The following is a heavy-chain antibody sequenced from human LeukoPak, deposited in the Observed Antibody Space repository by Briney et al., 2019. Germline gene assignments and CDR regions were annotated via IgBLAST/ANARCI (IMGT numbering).Heavy chain of an antibody. CDR1: GFAFSDYY. Sequence: PGGSLRLSCAASGFAFSDYYMSWIRQAPGKGLEWVSYISSSGSTIYYADSVKGRFTISRGNAKNSLYLQMNSLRAEDTAVYYCARDSYYYDSSGTFDYWGQGTLVTVSS. CDR3: ARDSYYYDSSGTFDY. J-gene: IGHJ4*02. CDR2: ISSSGSTI. V-gene: IGHV3-11*04. D-gene: IGHD3-22*01.